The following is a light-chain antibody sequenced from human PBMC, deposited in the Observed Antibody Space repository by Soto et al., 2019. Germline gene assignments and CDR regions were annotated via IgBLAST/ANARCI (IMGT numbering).Light chain of an antibody. Sequence: DIQMTQSPSSLYASVGDRVTITCRASQSISSYLNWYQQKPGKAPKLLIYAASSLQSGVPSRFSGSGSGTDFTLTISSLQPEDFATYYCQQSYSTPITFGQGTRLEI. J-gene: IGKJ5*01. CDR2: AAS. V-gene: IGKV1-39*01. CDR1: QSISSY. CDR3: QQSYSTPIT.